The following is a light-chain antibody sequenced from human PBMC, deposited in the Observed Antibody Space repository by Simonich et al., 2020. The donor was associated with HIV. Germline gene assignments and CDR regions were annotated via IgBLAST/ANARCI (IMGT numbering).Light chain of an antibody. J-gene: IGLJ2*01. CDR3: CSYAGSSTYVV. CDR1: SSDVGGYNY. CDR2: DVN. V-gene: IGLV2-23*02. Sequence: QSALTQPASVSGSPGQSITISCTGTSSDVGGYNYVSWYQQHPGKAPKLMIYDVNERPPGVPDRFSGSKSGNTASLTISGLQAEDEADYYCCSYAGSSTYVVFGGGTKLTVL.